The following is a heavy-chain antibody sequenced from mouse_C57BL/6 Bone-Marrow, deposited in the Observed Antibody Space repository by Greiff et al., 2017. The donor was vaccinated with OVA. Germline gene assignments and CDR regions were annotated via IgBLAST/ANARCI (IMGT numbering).Heavy chain of an antibody. CDR3: ARRAFTTVVDWYFDV. V-gene: IGHV14-2*01. Sequence: VQLQQSGAELVKPGASVKLSCTASGFNIKDYYMHWVKQRTEQGLEWIGRIDPEDGETKYAPKFQGKATITADTSSNTAYLQLSSLTSEDTAVYYGARRAFTTVVDWYFDVWGTGTTVTVSS. CDR2: IDPEDGET. CDR1: GFNIKDYY. D-gene: IGHD1-1*01. J-gene: IGHJ1*03.